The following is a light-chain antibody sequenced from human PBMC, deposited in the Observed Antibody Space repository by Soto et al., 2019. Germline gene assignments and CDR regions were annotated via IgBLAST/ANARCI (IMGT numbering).Light chain of an antibody. CDR2: AAS. J-gene: IGKJ3*01. CDR1: QSISSS. V-gene: IGKV1-39*01. Sequence: DIQMTDSPSSLYPSVGETITITCRASQSISSSLNWFQHSPGQPPKLLLFAASNLHAGVPPRFSGSGSGTSFSLTIRSLQPEDFATYYCQQSYSAPRSFGPGTKADI. CDR3: QQSYSAPRS.